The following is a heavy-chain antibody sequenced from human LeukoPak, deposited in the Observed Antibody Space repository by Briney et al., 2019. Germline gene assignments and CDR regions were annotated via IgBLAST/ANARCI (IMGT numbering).Heavy chain of an antibody. J-gene: IGHJ5*02. Sequence: SETLSLTCNVSGGSIRGYYWSWIRQPPGKGLEWIGYIYSSGSTNYNPSLKSRVTLSVDTSKTQFSLKLSSVTAADTAVYYCARERGAITGFDPWGQGTLVTVSS. CDR3: ARERGAITGFDP. V-gene: IGHV4-4*08. CDR1: GGSIRGYY. CDR2: IYSSGST. D-gene: IGHD1-26*01.